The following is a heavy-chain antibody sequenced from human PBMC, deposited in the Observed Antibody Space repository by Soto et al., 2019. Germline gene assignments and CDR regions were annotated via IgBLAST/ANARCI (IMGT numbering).Heavy chain of an antibody. J-gene: IGHJ5*02. Sequence: LETLSLTCGVSGDSISDSRVYWAWIRQPPGEGLEWIGSIYHTGNAYYNPSLKSRVTISVDTSKNQFSLKVTSVTAADTALYYCARDYFDSSDYTTNWFDPWGQGTLVTVSS. D-gene: IGHD3-22*01. CDR3: ARDYFDSSDYTTNWFDP. CDR2: IYHTGNA. V-gene: IGHV4-39*01. CDR1: GDSISDSRVY.